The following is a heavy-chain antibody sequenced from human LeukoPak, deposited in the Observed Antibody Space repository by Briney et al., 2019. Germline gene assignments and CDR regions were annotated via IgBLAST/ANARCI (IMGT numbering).Heavy chain of an antibody. Sequence: ASVKVSCKASGGTFSSYAISWVRQAPGQGLEWMGGIIPIFGTANYAQKFQGRVTITTDESTSTAYMELSSLRSDDTAVYYCARDLSFARDRTFDIWGQGTMVTVSS. D-gene: IGHD2-15*01. CDR1: GGTFSSYA. V-gene: IGHV1-69*05. CDR2: IIPIFGTA. CDR3: ARDLSFARDRTFDI. J-gene: IGHJ3*02.